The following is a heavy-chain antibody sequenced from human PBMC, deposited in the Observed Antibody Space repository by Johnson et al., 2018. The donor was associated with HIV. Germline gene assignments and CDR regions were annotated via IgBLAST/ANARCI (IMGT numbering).Heavy chain of an antibody. Sequence: VQLVESGGGVVQPGRSLRLSCTASGFTFSNYGMHWVRQAPGKGLEWVAVISFDGSNKYYADSVKGRFTISRDNSKNTLYLQMNSLRHEDTAVYYCARDQGELRRTHAFDIWGQGTMVTVSS. CDR1: GFTFSNYG. CDR3: ARDQGELRRTHAFDI. CDR2: ISFDGSNK. J-gene: IGHJ3*02. D-gene: IGHD1-14*01. V-gene: IGHV3-30*03.